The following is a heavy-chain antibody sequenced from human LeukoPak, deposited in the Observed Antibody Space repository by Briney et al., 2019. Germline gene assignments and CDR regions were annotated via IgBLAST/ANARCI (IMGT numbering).Heavy chain of an antibody. CDR1: GGSISSGSYY. Sequence: SQTLSLTCTVSGGSISSGSYYWSWIRQPAGKGLEWIGRIYTSGSTNYNPSLKSRVTISVDTSKNQFSLKLSSVTAADTAVYYCASLAGYYQDFDYWGQGTLVTVSS. V-gene: IGHV4-61*02. CDR3: ASLAGYYQDFDY. D-gene: IGHD3-9*01. J-gene: IGHJ4*02. CDR2: IYTSGST.